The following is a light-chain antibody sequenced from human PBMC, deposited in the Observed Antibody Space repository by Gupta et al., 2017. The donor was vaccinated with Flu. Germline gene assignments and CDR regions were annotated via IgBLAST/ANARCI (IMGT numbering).Light chain of an antibody. CDR3: CSYASTSTVV. J-gene: IGLJ2*01. CDR2: EVS. CDR1: SSDVGGYKY. V-gene: IGLV2-11*01. Sequence: SVTISCTGTSSDVGGYKYVSWYQQHPGKAPKLMIYEVSKRPSGVPHRFSGSKSGNTASLTISGLQAEDEADYYCCSYASTSTVVFGGGTKLTVL.